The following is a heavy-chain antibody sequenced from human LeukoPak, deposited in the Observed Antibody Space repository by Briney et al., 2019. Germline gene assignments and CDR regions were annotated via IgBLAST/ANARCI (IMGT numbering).Heavy chain of an antibody. J-gene: IGHJ5*02. CDR3: ARERSSSGGHSWFDP. Sequence: PSATLSLTCTVAGGYIITSGHYWGWIRQPPGKGLEWIGSIYYTGVTSTNPFFRSRMSISVDMSKNQFSLNLTSVTAADAAVYYCARERSSSGGHSWFDPWGQGTLVTVSS. V-gene: IGHV4-39*07. CDR2: IYYTGVT. D-gene: IGHD4-23*01. CDR1: GGYIITSGHY.